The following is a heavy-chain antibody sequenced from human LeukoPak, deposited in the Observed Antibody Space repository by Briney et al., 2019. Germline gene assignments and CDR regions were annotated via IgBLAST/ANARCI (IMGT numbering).Heavy chain of an antibody. Sequence: SQTLSLTCSVSGDSITSGDSYWTWIRQPAGRGLEWIGLIYTSGSTKYNPSLKSRITMSLNTSKNQISLQLNSVTAADTAVYYCAREYSHWGQGTLVTVSS. CDR3: AREYSH. D-gene: IGHD5-12*01. CDR2: IYTSGST. CDR1: GDSITSGDSY. V-gene: IGHV4-61*02. J-gene: IGHJ4*02.